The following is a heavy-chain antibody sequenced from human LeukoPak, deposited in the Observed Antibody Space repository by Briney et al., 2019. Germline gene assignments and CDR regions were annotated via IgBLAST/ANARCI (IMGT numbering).Heavy chain of an antibody. CDR3: ARAGITMFRGEHHYYGMDV. D-gene: IGHD3-10*01. CDR2: INTNTGNP. CDR1: GYTFTSYA. Sequence: ASVKVSCKASGYTFTSYAMNWVRQAPGQGLEWMGWINTNTGNPTYAQGFTGRFVFSLDTSVSTAYLQISSLKAEDTAVYYCARAGITMFRGEHHYYGMDVWGQGTTVTVSS. J-gene: IGHJ6*02. V-gene: IGHV7-4-1*02.